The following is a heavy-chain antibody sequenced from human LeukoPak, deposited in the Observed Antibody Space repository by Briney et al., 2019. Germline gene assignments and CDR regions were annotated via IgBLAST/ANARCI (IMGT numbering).Heavy chain of an antibody. V-gene: IGHV1-69*05. CDR1: GGTFSSYA. D-gene: IGHD5-24*01. J-gene: IGHJ3*02. CDR3: ARDAGWLQNDAFDI. CDR2: IIPIFGTA. Sequence: SVKVSCKASGGTFSSYAISWVRQAPGQGLELMGGIIPIFGTANYAQKFQGRVTITTDESTSTAYMELSSLRSEDTAVYYCARDAGWLQNDAFDIWGQGTMVTVSS.